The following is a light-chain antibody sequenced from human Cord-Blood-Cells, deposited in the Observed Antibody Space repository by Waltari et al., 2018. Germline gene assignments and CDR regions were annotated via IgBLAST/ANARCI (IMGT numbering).Light chain of an antibody. CDR1: QSVLYSSNNKNY. Sequence: DIMMTQSPDSLAVPLGERATINCKSSQSVLYSSNNKNYLAWYQQKPGQPPKLLIYWASTRESGVPDRFSGSGSGTDFTLTISSLQAEDVAVYYCQQYYSTPWTFGQGTKVEIK. CDR3: QQYYSTPWT. J-gene: IGKJ1*01. CDR2: WAS. V-gene: IGKV4-1*01.